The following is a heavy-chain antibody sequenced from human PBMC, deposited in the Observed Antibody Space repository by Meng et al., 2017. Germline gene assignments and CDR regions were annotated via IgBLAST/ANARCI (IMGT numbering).Heavy chain of an antibody. CDR3: ARDPSGVATGMNDY. D-gene: IGHD5-12*01. CDR2: INPKSGDT. CDR1: GYNFPDYY. J-gene: IGHJ4*02. Sequence: ASVKVSCKPSGYNFPDYYIHWVRRAPGQGLEWMGRINPKSGDTHYAQKFQGRVTMTRDTSTSTVYMELSSLRSEDTAVYYCARDPSGVATGMNDYWGQGTLVTVSS. V-gene: IGHV1-2*06.